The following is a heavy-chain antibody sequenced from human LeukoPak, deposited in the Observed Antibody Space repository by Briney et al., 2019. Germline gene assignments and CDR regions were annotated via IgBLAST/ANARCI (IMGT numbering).Heavy chain of an antibody. CDR2: IKQDGSEK. CDR3: AREKWELLKAFDI. CDR1: GFTFSSYW. D-gene: IGHD1-26*01. V-gene: IGHV3-7*01. Sequence: GGSLRLTCAASGFTFSSYWMSWVRQAPGKGLEWVANIKQDGSEKYYVDSVKGRFTISRDNSKNTLYLQMNSLRAEDTAVYYCAREKWELLKAFDIWGQGTMVTVSS. J-gene: IGHJ3*02.